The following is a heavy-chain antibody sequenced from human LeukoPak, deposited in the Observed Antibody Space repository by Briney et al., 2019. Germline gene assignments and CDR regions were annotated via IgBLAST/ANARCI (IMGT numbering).Heavy chain of an antibody. CDR3: ARRGTTYCTVDSCHPNWFDP. CDR1: GFTFSDYY. CDR2: INGSSDTK. D-gene: IGHD2-15*01. Sequence: PGGSLRLSCAASGFTFSDYYMTWIRQAPGRGREWISYINGSSDTKYSESVKGRFTISRHNAKNSLYLLMNSLRAEDTAVYYCARRGTTYCTVDSCHPNWFDPWGQGTLVTVSS. J-gene: IGHJ5*02. V-gene: IGHV3-11*03.